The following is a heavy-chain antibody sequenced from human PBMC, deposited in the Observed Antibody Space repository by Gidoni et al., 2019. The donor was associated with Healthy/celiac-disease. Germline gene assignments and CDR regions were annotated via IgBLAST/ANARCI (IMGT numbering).Heavy chain of an antibody. Sequence: EVQLLESGGGLVQPGGSLRLSCAASGSTFNSYAMSWVRQAPGKGLEWVSAISGSGGSTDYADSGKGRFTISRDNSKNTLYLQMNSLSAEDTAVYYCAAGGYSSSWYLGAFDIWGQGTMVTVSS. CDR2: ISGSGGST. CDR3: AAGGYSSSWYLGAFDI. CDR1: GSTFNSYA. D-gene: IGHD6-13*01. V-gene: IGHV3-23*01. J-gene: IGHJ3*02.